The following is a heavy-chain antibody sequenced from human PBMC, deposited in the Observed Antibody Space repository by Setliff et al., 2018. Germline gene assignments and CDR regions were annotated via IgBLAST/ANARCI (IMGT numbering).Heavy chain of an antibody. V-gene: IGHV3-21*01. D-gene: IGHD1-26*01. Sequence: GGSLRLSCSASGFTFSDYTMTWVRQAPGKGLEWVSFIRGTSSHIYYADSVKGRFTISRDNADNSLYLQMNSLTTDDTAVYFCARENNTIVSGSGYHYYLDVWGTGTAVTVSS. CDR1: GFTFSDYT. CDR3: ARENNTIVSGSGYHYYLDV. J-gene: IGHJ6*03. CDR2: IRGTSSHI.